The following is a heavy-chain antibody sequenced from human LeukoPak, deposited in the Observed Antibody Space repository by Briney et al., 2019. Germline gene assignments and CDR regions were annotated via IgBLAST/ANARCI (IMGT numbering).Heavy chain of an antibody. CDR2: INPDSGGA. V-gene: IGHV1-2*02. J-gene: IGHJ5*02. Sequence: GASVKVSCKASGYTFTGYYIHWVRQAPGQGLEWMGWINPDSGGANYAQKFQGRVTMTRDTSITTAYMELSRLTSDDTAVYFYARHLRAAIWFDPWGQGTLVTVSS. CDR3: ARHLRAAIWFDP. CDR1: GYTFTGYY.